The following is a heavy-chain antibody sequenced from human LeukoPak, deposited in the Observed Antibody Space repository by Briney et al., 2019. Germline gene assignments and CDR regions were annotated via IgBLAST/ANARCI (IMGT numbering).Heavy chain of an antibody. CDR2: IIPIFGTA. V-gene: IGHV1-69*05. CDR3: ARVGYYDSSGYHYYFDY. Sequence: SVKVSCKASGGTFSSYAISWVRQAPGQGLEWMGRIIPIFGTANYAQKFQGRVTITTDESTSTAYMELSSLRSEDTAVYYCARVGYYDSSGYHYYFDYWGQGTLVTVSS. J-gene: IGHJ4*02. D-gene: IGHD3-22*01. CDR1: GGTFSSYA.